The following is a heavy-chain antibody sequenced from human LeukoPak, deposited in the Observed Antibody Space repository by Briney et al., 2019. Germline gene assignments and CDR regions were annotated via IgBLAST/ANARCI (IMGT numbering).Heavy chain of an antibody. V-gene: IGHV4-4*07. J-gene: IGHJ6*03. Sequence: SETLSLTCTVSGGSISSYYWSWIRQPAGKGLEWIGRIYTSGSTNYNPSLKSRVTISVDTSKNQFSLKLSSVTAADTAVYYCARESPVRYSGSYYVRPHAYYYMDVWGKGTTVTVSS. CDR1: GGSISSYY. D-gene: IGHD1-26*01. CDR3: ARESPVRYSGSYYVRPHAYYYMDV. CDR2: IYTSGST.